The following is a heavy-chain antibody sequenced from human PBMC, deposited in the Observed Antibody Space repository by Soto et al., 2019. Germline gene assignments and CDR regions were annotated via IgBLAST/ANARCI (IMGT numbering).Heavy chain of an antibody. V-gene: IGHV3-7*01. D-gene: IGHD3-16*01. CDR1: GFTFTTYW. J-gene: IGHJ4*02. CDR2: IKQDGSEK. Sequence: EVQLVESGGGLVQPGGSLRLSCAASGFTFTTYWMTWVRQAPGKGLEWVANIKQDGSEKYYVDSVKGRFTISRDNAKNSLYLQMNSLRAEDTAVYYCARDKYDYVWGSNIDYWGQGTLVTVSS. CDR3: ARDKYDYVWGSNIDY.